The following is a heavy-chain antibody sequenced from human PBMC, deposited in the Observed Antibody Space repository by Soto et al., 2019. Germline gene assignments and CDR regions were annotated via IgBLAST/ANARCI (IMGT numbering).Heavy chain of an antibody. CDR3: ARAGAYSSSSGARYYYYGMDV. CDR2: INHSGST. V-gene: IGHV4-34*01. D-gene: IGHD6-6*01. J-gene: IGHJ6*02. Sequence: PSETLSLTCAVYGGSFSGYYWSWIRQPPGKGLEWIGEINHSGSTNYNPSLKSRVTISVDTSKNQFSLKLSSVTAADTAVYYCARAGAYSSSSGARYYYYGMDVWGQGTTVNVSS. CDR1: GGSFSGYY.